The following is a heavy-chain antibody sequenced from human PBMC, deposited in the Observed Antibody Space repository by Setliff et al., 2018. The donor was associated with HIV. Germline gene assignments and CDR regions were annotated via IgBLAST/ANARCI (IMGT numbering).Heavy chain of an antibody. D-gene: IGHD3-10*01. CDR2: IDRDGSET. V-gene: IGHV3-7*01. J-gene: IGHJ6*02. Sequence: QPGGSLRLSCAASGFTFSSYSMNWVRQAPGKGLEWVANIDRDGSETNYVDSVKGRFTIFRDNAKSSMYLQMNSLRVEDTAIYYCARKFRPGHGVDVWGQGTTVTVSS. CDR1: GFTFSSYS. CDR3: ARKFRPGHGVDV.